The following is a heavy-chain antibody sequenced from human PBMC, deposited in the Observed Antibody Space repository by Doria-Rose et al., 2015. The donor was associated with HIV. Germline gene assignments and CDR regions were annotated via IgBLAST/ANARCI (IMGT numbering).Heavy chain of an antibody. Sequence: SGPVLVKPTETLTLTCTVSGVSLSSPGMGVSWIRQPPGKALEWLGNTFSDDERSYNTSLKSRLTISRGTSKSQVVLTMTDMDPVDTATYYCARIKSSRWYHKYYFDFWGQGTLVIVSA. CDR2: TFSDDER. CDR3: ARIKSSRWYHKYYFDF. J-gene: IGHJ4*02. CDR1: GVSLSSPGMG. D-gene: IGHD6-13*01. V-gene: IGHV2-26*02.